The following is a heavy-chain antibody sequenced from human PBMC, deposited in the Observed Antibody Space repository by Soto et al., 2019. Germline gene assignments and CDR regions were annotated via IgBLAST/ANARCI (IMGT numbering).Heavy chain of an antibody. CDR3: XRVRVIRGVIPSXXGL. CDR2: IIPLYGTV. V-gene: IGHV1-69*06. CDR1: GGTFNSYG. D-gene: IGHD3-10*01. J-gene: IGHJ4*02. Sequence: QAHLAQSGAEVKKPGSSVTVSCKASGGTFNSYGISWVRQAPGQGLDWMGVIIPLYGTVNYAQKFQGRVSITADKATSTAYMDLDSLRSDDTXXXXXXRVRVIRGVIPSXXGLWGQG.